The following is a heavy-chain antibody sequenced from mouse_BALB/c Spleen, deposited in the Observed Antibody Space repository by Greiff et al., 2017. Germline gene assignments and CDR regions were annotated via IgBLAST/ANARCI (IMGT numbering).Heavy chain of an antibody. CDR3: ARGRGGKYYAMDY. CDR2: ISDGGSYT. Sequence: EVKLMESGGGLVKPGGSLKLSCAASGFTFSDYYMYWVRQTPEKRLEWVATISDGGSYTYYPDSVKGRFTISRDNAKNNLYLQMSSLKSEDTAMYYCARGRGGKYYAMDYWGQGTSVTVSS. CDR1: GFTFSDYY. V-gene: IGHV5-4*02. J-gene: IGHJ4*01. D-gene: IGHD1-1*02.